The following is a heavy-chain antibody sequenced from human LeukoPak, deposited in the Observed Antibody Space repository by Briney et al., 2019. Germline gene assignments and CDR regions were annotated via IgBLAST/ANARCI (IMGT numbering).Heavy chain of an antibody. CDR2: MHYSGST. D-gene: IGHD6-13*01. J-gene: IGHJ5*02. CDR3: ARFQGSSWYKGGANNWFDP. V-gene: IGHV4-39*07. CDR1: GGSISTSRYY. Sequence: PSETLSFTCTVSGGSISTSRYYRGWIRQPPGKGLEWIGSMHYSGSTYYNPSLKSRVTISVDTSKNQFSLKLSSVTAADTAVYCCARFQGSSWYKGGANNWFDPWGQGTLVTVSS.